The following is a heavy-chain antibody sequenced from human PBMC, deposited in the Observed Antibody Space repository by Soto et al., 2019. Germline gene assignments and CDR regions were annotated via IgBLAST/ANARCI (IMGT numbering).Heavy chain of an antibody. V-gene: IGHV4-30-2*01. CDR1: GGSISSGGYS. CDR3: ARGKDDYGDSSFDY. J-gene: IGHJ4*02. Sequence: QLQLQESGSGLVKPSQTLSLTYAVSGGSISSGGYSWSWIRQPPGKGLEWIGYIYHSGSTYYNPSLKSRVTISVDRSKNQFSLKLSSVTAADTAVYYCARGKDDYGDSSFDYWGQGTLVTVSS. D-gene: IGHD4-17*01. CDR2: IYHSGST.